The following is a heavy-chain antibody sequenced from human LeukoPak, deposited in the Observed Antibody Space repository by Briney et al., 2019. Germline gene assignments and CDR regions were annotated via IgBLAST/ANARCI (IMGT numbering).Heavy chain of an antibody. CDR1: GGSISSYY. CDR3: ARDGAGIYDAFDI. D-gene: IGHD3-10*01. Sequence: PSETLSLTCTVSGGSISSYYWSWIRQPPGKGLEWIGYIYYSGSPNYNPSLKSRVTISVDTSKNQFSLKLSSVTAADAAVYYCARDGAGIYDAFDIWGQGTMVTASS. J-gene: IGHJ3*02. V-gene: IGHV4-59*01. CDR2: IYYSGSP.